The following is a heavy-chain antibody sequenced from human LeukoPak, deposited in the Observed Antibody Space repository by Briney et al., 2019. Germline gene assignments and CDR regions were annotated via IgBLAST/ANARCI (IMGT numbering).Heavy chain of an antibody. Sequence: GGSLRLSCAASGFTFSSYAMSWVRQAPGKGLEWVSGISGSGESTYYADSVKGRFTISRDNSKNTLYLQMNSLRAEDTAVYYCARDGYSGSGSYYLWGQGTLVTVSS. CDR3: ARDGYSGSGSYYL. CDR2: ISGSGEST. D-gene: IGHD3-10*01. V-gene: IGHV3-23*01. J-gene: IGHJ4*02. CDR1: GFTFSSYA.